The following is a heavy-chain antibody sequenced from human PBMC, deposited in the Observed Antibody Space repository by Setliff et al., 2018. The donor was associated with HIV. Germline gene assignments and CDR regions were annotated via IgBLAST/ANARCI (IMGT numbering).Heavy chain of an antibody. J-gene: IGHJ3*02. D-gene: IGHD3-22*01. Sequence: GESLKISCAASGFSLTTYGMHWVRQTPGKGLEWVAFIQHDENNKYYADSVKGRFTISRDNAKNSLYLQMNSLRAEDTAVYYCARDRYYYDSSGYYPPDAFDIWGQGTMVTVSS. CDR1: GFSLTTYG. V-gene: IGHV3-30*02. CDR3: ARDRYYYDSSGYYPPDAFDI. CDR2: IQHDENNK.